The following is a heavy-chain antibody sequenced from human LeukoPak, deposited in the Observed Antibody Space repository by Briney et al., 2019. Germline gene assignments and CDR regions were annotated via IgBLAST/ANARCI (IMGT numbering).Heavy chain of an antibody. V-gene: IGHV4-59*01. D-gene: IGHD5-18*01. J-gene: IGHJ4*02. CDR3: AREGYSYGTPRFFDY. CDR2: IYYSGST. Sequence: SETLSLTCTVSGGSISSYYWSWIRQPPGKGLEWIGYIYYSGSTNYNPSLKSRVTISVDTSKNQFSLKLSSVTAADTAVYYCAREGYSYGTPRFFDYWGQGTLVTVSS. CDR1: GGSISSYY.